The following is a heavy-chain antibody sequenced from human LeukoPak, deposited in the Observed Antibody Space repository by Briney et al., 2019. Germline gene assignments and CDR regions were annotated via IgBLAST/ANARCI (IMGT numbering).Heavy chain of an antibody. CDR3: ARPVEMATSPFDY. Sequence: GESLKISCKGSGYMFADYWIAWVRQVPGQGLEWMGIIYPDDSDTRYSPSSLGQVTISADKSISTAYLQWSSLKASDTAMYYCARPVEMATSPFDYWGQGTLVTVSS. CDR1: GYMFADYW. CDR2: IYPDDSDT. J-gene: IGHJ4*02. D-gene: IGHD5-24*01. V-gene: IGHV5-51*01.